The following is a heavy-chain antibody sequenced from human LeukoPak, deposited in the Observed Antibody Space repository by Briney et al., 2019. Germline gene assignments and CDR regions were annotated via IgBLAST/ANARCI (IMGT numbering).Heavy chain of an antibody. V-gene: IGHV4-59*01. Sequence: KPSETLSLTCSVSGDPISSYYWSWIRQPPGKGLEWIGYIYYSGSTKYNPSLKSRVTLLADTSKNQLFLKLSSVTAADTAVYYCAGAKSGVAGFFDYWGQGALVTVSS. CDR2: IYYSGST. CDR1: GDPISSYY. D-gene: IGHD6-19*01. J-gene: IGHJ4*02. CDR3: AGAKSGVAGFFDY.